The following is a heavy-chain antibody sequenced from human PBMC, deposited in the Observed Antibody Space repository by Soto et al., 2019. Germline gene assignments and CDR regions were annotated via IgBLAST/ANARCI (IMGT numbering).Heavy chain of an antibody. Sequence: GGSLRLSCTASGFTFTTFGIHWVRQAPGKGLEWGAVISSDGSNKYHADSLKGRFTISRDNLKNTVYLQMDSLRDEDAALYFFANDKGTYNDPLDYFFYCGEVWGKGTTVTAAS. CDR3: ANDKGTYNDPLDYFFYCGEV. CDR2: ISSDGSNK. CDR1: GFTFTTFG. V-gene: IGHV3-30*18. D-gene: IGHD3-16*01. J-gene: IGHJ6*04.